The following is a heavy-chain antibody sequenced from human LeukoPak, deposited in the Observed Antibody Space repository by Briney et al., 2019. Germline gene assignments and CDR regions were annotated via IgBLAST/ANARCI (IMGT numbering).Heavy chain of an antibody. CDR1: GFTFSNNW. V-gene: IGHV3-7*03. CDR2: IKPDGSEK. CDR3: ARGGYYYDSSGYLFDY. Sequence: PGGSLRLSCAASGFTFSNNWMSWVRQTPGKGLEWVAKIKPDGSEKSYVDSVKGRFTISRDNSKNTLYLQMNSLRAEDTAVYYCARGGYYYDSSGYLFDYWGQGTLVTVSS. J-gene: IGHJ4*02. D-gene: IGHD3-22*01.